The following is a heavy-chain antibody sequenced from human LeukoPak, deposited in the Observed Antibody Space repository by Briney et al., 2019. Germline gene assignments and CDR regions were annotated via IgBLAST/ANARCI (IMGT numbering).Heavy chain of an antibody. CDR2: IYYSGST. J-gene: IGHJ4*02. CDR3: ARSNGGYFDY. V-gene: IGHV4-59*12. Sequence: SETLSLTCTVSGGSISSYYWSWIRQPPGKGLEWIGYIYYSGSTNYNPSLKSRVTISVDRSKNQFSLKLSSVTAADTAVYYCARSNGGYFDYWGQGTLVTVSS. CDR1: GGSISSYY. D-gene: IGHD3-16*01.